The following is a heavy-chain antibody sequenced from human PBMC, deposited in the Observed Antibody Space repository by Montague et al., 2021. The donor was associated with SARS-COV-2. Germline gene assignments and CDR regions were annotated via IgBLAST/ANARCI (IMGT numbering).Heavy chain of an antibody. CDR3: ARDSRIVGATGGMDV. J-gene: IGHJ6*02. CDR2: IKPDGGEK. D-gene: IGHD1-26*01. V-gene: IGHV3-7*03. Sequence: SLRLSCAASGFPFSSYWMSWVRQTPGKGLEWVANIKPDGGEKHYVDSVKGRFTISRDNAKNSLNLQMDSLRAEDTALYYCARDSRIVGATGGMDVWGQGTTVIVSS. CDR1: GFPFSSYW.